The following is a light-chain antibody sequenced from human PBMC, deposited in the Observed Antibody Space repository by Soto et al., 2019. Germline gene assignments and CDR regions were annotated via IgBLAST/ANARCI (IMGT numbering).Light chain of an antibody. CDR2: GAS. J-gene: IGKJ1*01. CDR1: QSARIY. CDR3: XXYXQWVWT. V-gene: IGKV3-15*01. Sequence: IEMTQSPATLSVSPGETVTLSCRASQSARIYLAWYQQKPGRTPRLLIQGASTRAPGVPARFSGSGSGTDFPLTIISLQSEDXXXXXXXXYXQWVWTLGQAPKLEI.